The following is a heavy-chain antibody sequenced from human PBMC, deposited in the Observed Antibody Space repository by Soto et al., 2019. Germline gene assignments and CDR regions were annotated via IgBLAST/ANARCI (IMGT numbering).Heavy chain of an antibody. CDR2: IIPILGIA. D-gene: IGHD6-19*01. J-gene: IGHJ1*01. CDR1: GGTFSSYT. V-gene: IGHV1-69*04. Sequence: GALVKVSCKASGGTFSSYTISWVRQAPGQGLEWMGRIIPILGIANYAQKFQGRVTITADKSTSTAYMELSSLRSEDTAVYYCARDHSSALWRYFQHWGQGTLVTVS. CDR3: ARDHSSALWRYFQH.